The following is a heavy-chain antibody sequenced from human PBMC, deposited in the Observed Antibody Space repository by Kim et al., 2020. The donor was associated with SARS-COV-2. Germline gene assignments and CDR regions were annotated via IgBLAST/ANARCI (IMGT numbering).Heavy chain of an antibody. CDR2: IYYSGST. J-gene: IGHJ6*02. CDR1: GGSISSGGYY. V-gene: IGHV4-31*03. Sequence: SETLSLTCTVSGGSISSGGYYWSWIRQHPGKGLEWIGYIYYSGSTYYNPSLKSRVTISVDTSKNQFSLKLSSVTAADTAVYYCAREGENRMVYAGGGMDVWGQGTTVTVSS. CDR3: AREGENRMVYAGGGMDV. D-gene: IGHD2-8*01.